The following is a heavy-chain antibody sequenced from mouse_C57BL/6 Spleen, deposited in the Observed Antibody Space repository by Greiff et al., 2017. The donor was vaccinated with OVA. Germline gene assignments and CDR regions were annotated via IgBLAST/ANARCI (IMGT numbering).Heavy chain of an antibody. CDR3: ARRGWLPLFDV. CDR2: INPNNGGT. D-gene: IGHD2-3*01. CDR1: GYTFTDYY. J-gene: IGHJ1*03. V-gene: IGHV1-26*01. Sequence: VQLQQSGPELVKPGASVKISCKASGYTFTDYYMNWVKQSHGKSLEWIGDINPNNGGTCYNQKFKGKATLTVDESSSTAYMELRSLTSEDSAVYYCARRGWLPLFDVWGTGTTVTVSS.